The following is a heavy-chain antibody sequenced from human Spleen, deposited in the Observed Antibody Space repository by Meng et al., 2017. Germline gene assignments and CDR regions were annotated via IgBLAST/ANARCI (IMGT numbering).Heavy chain of an antibody. V-gene: IGHV3-7*03. CDR2: IKQDGSEK. D-gene: IGHD1-26*01. CDR3: ARVGWELLSAGPSDY. Sequence: GGSLRLSCAASGFTFSSYWMSWVRQAPGKGLEWVANIKQDGSEKYYVDSVKGRFTISRDNAKNSLYLQMNSLRAEDTAVYYCARVGWELLSAGPSDYWGQRTLVTVSS. J-gene: IGHJ4*02. CDR1: GFTFSSYW.